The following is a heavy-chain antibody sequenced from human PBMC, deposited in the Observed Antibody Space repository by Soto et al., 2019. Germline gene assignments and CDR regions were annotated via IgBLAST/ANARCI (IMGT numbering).Heavy chain of an antibody. V-gene: IGHV3-48*02. Sequence: EVQLVESGGGLVQPGWSLRLSCAASGFTFSLYSMSWVCQAPGKGLEWVSYISRSSTGIHYADSVKGRFTISRDDATNSMPLPTNSLRDGDTAVYYCARAVTWGLDVWGQGTTVSISS. J-gene: IGHJ6*02. D-gene: IGHD3-10*01. CDR1: GFTFSLYS. CDR3: ARAVTWGLDV. CDR2: ISRSSTGI.